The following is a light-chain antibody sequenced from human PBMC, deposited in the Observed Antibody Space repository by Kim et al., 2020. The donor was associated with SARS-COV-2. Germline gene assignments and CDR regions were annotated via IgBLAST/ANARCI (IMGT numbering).Light chain of an antibody. V-gene: IGKV3-11*01. CDR2: DAS. J-gene: IGKJ4*01. Sequence: EIVLTQSPATLSLSPGERATLSCRASQNIRSLLGWYQQKPGQAPRLLISDASNRATGIPARFSGSGSGTDFTLTISSLEPEDFAVYYCQQRGSWPLTFGGGTKVDIK. CDR3: QQRGSWPLT. CDR1: QNIRSL.